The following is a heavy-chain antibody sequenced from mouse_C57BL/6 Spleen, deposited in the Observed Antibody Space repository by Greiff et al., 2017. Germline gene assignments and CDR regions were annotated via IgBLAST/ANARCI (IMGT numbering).Heavy chain of an antibody. D-gene: IGHD1-1*01. CDR3: TRSGYYYGSSYLYYFDY. CDR1: GYTFTSYW. V-gene: IGHV1-5*01. J-gene: IGHJ2*01. Sequence: VQLQQSGTVLARPGASVKMSCKTSGYTFTSYWMHWVKQRPGQGLEWIGAIYPGNSDTSYNQKFKGKAKLTAVTSASTAYMELSSLTNEDSAVYYCTRSGYYYGSSYLYYFDYWGQGTTLTVSS. CDR2: IYPGNSDT.